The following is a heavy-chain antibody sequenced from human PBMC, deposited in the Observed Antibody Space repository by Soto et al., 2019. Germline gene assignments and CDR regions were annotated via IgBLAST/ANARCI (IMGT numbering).Heavy chain of an antibody. CDR2: ISGSGGST. D-gene: IGHD3-10*01. CDR3: AKVGDSGEDYYYYGMDV. V-gene: IGHV3-23*01. J-gene: IGHJ6*02. CDR1: GFTFSSYA. Sequence: GGSLRLSCAASGFTFSSYAMSWVRQAPGKGLEWVSAISGSGGSTYYADSVKGRFTISRDNSENTLYLQMNSLRAEDTAVYYCAKVGDSGEDYYYYGMDVWGQGTTVTVSS.